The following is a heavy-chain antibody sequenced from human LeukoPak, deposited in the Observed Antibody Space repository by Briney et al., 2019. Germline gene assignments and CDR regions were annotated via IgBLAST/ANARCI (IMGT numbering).Heavy chain of an antibody. J-gene: IGHJ4*02. V-gene: IGHV3-23*01. CDR2: ITPSGGAS. Sequence: GGTLRLSCAASGFTFASYGISWVRQAPGKGLEWVSGITPSGGASYYADSVKGRFTISRDNSKNTLYLQMNSLRAEDTAVYYCAKSATAFDYWGQGTLVTVSS. D-gene: IGHD2-21*02. CDR3: AKSATAFDY. CDR1: GFTFASYG.